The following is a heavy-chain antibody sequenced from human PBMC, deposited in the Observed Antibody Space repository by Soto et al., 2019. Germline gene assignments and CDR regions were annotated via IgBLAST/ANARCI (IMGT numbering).Heavy chain of an antibody. CDR3: AKAHCSSTSCYPNYYYYYGMDV. CDR2: ISGDGRTT. V-gene: IGHV3-74*01. Sequence: PGGSLRLSCAASGFSFSSHWMNWVRQAPGKGLVWVSRISGDGRTTSHADSVKGRFTISRDNAKNTLYLQMNSLRAEDTAVYYCAKAHCSSTSCYPNYYYYYGMDVWGQGTTVTVSS. CDR1: GFSFSSHW. D-gene: IGHD2-2*01. J-gene: IGHJ6*02.